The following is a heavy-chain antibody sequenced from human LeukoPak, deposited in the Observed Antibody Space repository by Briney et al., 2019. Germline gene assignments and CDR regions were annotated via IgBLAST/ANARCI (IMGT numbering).Heavy chain of an antibody. CDR2: IYYSGRT. CDR1: GGSISSSSYY. Sequence: SETLSLTCTVSGGSISSSSYYWGWARQPPGKELEWIVSIYYSGRTYYNPSLKSRGTISVDTYKNRFALKLSSVTAADTAVYYCVRGWRGLFDYWGQGTLVTVSS. CDR3: VRGWRGLFDY. D-gene: IGHD1-1*01. V-gene: IGHV4-39*06. J-gene: IGHJ4*02.